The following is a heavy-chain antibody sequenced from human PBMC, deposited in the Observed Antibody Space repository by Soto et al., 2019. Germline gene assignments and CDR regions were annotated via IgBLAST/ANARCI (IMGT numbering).Heavy chain of an antibody. V-gene: IGHV3-30-3*01. Sequence: GGSLRISCAGSGFTFGAYAMHWVRQAPVKGLEWVAVISYDGSSKNYADSVKGRFTISRDNSKNTLYLQMNSLRDEDTAVYYCARGAVTTNYYYYGMDVWGRGTTVTVSS. CDR1: GFTFGAYA. D-gene: IGHD4-17*01. CDR2: ISYDGSSK. CDR3: ARGAVTTNYYYYGMDV. J-gene: IGHJ6*02.